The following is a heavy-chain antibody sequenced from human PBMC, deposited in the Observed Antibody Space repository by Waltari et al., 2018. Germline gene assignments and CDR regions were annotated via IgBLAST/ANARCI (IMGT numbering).Heavy chain of an antibody. CDR1: GFTFSSYS. J-gene: IGHJ4*02. CDR2: MSYDGSSK. CDR3: AREDICRSTTCYTLDY. D-gene: IGHD2-2*02. Sequence: QVQMVESGGGVVQPGRSLRLSCAASGFTFSSYSIHWVRQAPGKGLEWLELMSYDGSSKYYADSVKGRFTVSRDNSKNTVYLQLNSLRVEDTAVYYCAREDICRSTTCYTLDYWGLGTLVTVSS. V-gene: IGHV3-30*01.